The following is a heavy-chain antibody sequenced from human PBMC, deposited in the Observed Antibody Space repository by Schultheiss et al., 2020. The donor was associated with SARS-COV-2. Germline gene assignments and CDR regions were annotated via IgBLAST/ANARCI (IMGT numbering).Heavy chain of an antibody. J-gene: IGHJ4*02. Sequence: SETLSLTCAVSGGSISSGGYSWSWIRQPPGKGLEWIGYIYHSGSTYYNPSLKSRVTISVDRSKNQFSLKLSSVTAADTAVYYCARGLYGELDFWGQGTLVTVSS. CDR1: GGSISSGGYS. D-gene: IGHD4-17*01. V-gene: IGHV4-30-2*01. CDR3: ARGLYGELDF. CDR2: IYHSGST.